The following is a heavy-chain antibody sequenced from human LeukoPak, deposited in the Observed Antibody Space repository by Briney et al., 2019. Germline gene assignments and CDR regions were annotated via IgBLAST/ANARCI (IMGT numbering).Heavy chain of an antibody. CDR1: GYSISSGYY. V-gene: IGHV4-38-2*02. J-gene: IGHJ5*02. Sequence: SETLSLTCTVSGYSISSGYYWGWIRQPPGKGLEWIGSIYHSGSTYYNPSLKSRVTISVDTSKNQFSLKLSSVTAADTAVYYCARDTSEEYQLLYNWFDPWGQGTLVTVSS. D-gene: IGHD2-2*02. CDR3: ARDTSEEYQLLYNWFDP. CDR2: IYHSGST.